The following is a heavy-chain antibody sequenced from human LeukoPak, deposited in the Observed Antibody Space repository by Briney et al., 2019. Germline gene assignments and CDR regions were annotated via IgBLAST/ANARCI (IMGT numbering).Heavy chain of an antibody. J-gene: IGHJ4*02. Sequence: GASVKVSCKASEYTFTDYYLHWVRQATGQGFEWMGWINPVSGGTNYVQKFQGRVTMTRDTSISTAYMELSRLRSDDTAVYYCARANFLSCSSTSCLFDYWGQGTLVTVSS. D-gene: IGHD2-2*01. CDR1: EYTFTDYY. V-gene: IGHV1-2*02. CDR2: INPVSGGT. CDR3: ARANFLSCSSTSCLFDY.